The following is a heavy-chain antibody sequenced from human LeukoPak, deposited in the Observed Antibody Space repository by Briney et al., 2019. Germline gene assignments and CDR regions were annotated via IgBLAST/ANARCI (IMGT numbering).Heavy chain of an antibody. Sequence: GGSLRLSCISSGFTFSDYAMSWFRQAPGKGLEWVGFIRTKTCSETTDYAASVRGRFTISRAGSESIAYLQMNSLKIEDTAVYYCARDGGYCDSATCFSDYWGQGTLVTVST. CDR2: IRTKTCSETT. J-gene: IGHJ4*02. D-gene: IGHD2-2*01. CDR3: ARDGGYCDSATCFSDY. CDR1: GFTFSDYA. V-gene: IGHV3-49*01.